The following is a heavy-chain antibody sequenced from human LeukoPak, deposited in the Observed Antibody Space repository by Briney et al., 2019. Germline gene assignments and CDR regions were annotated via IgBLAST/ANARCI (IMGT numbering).Heavy chain of an antibody. J-gene: IGHJ4*02. Sequence: ASVKVSCKASGYTFTSYYMHWVRQAPGQGLEWMGIIHPSGGSTSYAQKFQGRVTMTRDTSTSTVYMELNSLRSDDTAVYYCAREGAAAGNFDYWGQGTLVTVSS. D-gene: IGHD6-13*01. CDR1: GYTFTSYY. CDR3: AREGAAAGNFDY. CDR2: IHPSGGST. V-gene: IGHV1-46*01.